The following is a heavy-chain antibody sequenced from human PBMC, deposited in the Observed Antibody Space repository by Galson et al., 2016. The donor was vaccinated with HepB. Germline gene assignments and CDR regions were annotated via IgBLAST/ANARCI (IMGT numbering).Heavy chain of an antibody. D-gene: IGHD3-22*01. CDR1: GDTFISHA. Sequence: SVKVSCKASGDTFISHAFSWVRQAPGQGLEWMGGIIPIFGTANYAQKFQGRVTITADEATSTAYMELSSLRSEDTAVYYCARGGSYYYDSSGLPGAFDIWGQGTMVTVSS. J-gene: IGHJ3*02. V-gene: IGHV1-69*13. CDR3: ARGGSYYYDSSGLPGAFDI. CDR2: IIPIFGTA.